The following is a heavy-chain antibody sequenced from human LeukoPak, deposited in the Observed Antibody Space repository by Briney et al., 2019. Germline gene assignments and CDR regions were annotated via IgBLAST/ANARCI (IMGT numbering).Heavy chain of an antibody. CDR3: ARILVHYYYYMDV. CDR2: ISSSGSTI. CDR1: GFTFSDYY. Sequence: GGSLRLSCAASGFTFSDYYMSWVRQAPGKGLEWVSYISSSGSTIYYADSVKGRFTISRDNAKNSLYLQMNSLRAEDTAVYYCARILVHYYYYMDVWGKGTTVTVSS. V-gene: IGHV3-11*04. D-gene: IGHD6-13*01. J-gene: IGHJ6*03.